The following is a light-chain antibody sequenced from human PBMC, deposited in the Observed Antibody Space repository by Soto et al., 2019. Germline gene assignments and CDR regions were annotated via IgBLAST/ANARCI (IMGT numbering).Light chain of an antibody. CDR1: QSVSSK. V-gene: IGKV3-15*01. CDR3: QHYSTWLWT. Sequence: EIVMTQSPATLSVSPGERATLSCRASQSVSSKLAWYQQKPGQGRRLLIYGASTRATGIPARFSGSGSGTEFTLTISSLQSEDFAVYYCQHYSTWLWTFGQGTKVEIK. CDR2: GAS. J-gene: IGKJ1*01.